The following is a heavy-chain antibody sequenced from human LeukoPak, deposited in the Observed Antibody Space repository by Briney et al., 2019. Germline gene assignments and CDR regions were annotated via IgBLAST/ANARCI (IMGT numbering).Heavy chain of an antibody. V-gene: IGHV4-34*01. Sequence: SETLSLTCAVNGGSFSDYYWSWIRQPPGKGLEWIGEINHSGSTNYNSSLKSRVTISVDTSKNQFSLKLSSVTAADTAVYYCARETPGPGNYCSGGSCSPFDYWGQGTLVTVSS. J-gene: IGHJ4*02. D-gene: IGHD2-15*01. CDR1: GGSFSDYY. CDR2: INHSGST. CDR3: ARETPGPGNYCSGGSCSPFDY.